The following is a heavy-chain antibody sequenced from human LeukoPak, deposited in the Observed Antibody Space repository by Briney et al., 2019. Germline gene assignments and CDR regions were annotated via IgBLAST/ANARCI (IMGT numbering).Heavy chain of an antibody. CDR2: ISSSSSTI. D-gene: IGHD2-2*01. V-gene: IGHV3-48*04. CDR1: GFTFSSYS. J-gene: IGHJ4*02. Sequence: GGSLRLSCAASGFTFSSYSMNWVRQAPGKGLEWGSYISSSSSTIYYADSVKGRFTISRDNAKNSLYLQMNSLRAEDTAVYYCAREGSGEYQLLWGYYFDYWGQGTLVTVSS. CDR3: AREGSGEYQLLWGYYFDY.